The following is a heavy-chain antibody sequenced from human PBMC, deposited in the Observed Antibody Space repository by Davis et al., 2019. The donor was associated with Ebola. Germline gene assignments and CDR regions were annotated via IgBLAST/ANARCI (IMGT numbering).Heavy chain of an antibody. J-gene: IGHJ4*02. V-gene: IGHV4-61*01. CDR3: ARWSGPEDY. Sequence: SETLSPTCTVSGGSISSSSYYWSWIRQPPGKGLEWIGYIYYSGSTNYNPSLNSRVTISVDTSKNQFSLKLSSVTAADTAVYYCARWSGPEDYWGQGTLVTVSS. CDR2: IYYSGST. CDR1: GGSISSSSYY.